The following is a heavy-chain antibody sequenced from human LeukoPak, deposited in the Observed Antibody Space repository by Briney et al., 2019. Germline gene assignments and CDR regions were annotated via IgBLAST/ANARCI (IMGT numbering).Heavy chain of an antibody. V-gene: IGHV3-7*05. Sequence: GGSLRLSCVASGFTFSSYWMSWVRQAPGKGLEWVANIKQDGSEKYYVDSVKGRFTISRDNAKNSLYLQMNSLRAEDTAVYYCAREPVVVVAAAFDYWGQGTLVTVSS. J-gene: IGHJ4*02. CDR1: GFTFSSYW. CDR3: AREPVVVVAAAFDY. D-gene: IGHD2-15*01. CDR2: IKQDGSEK.